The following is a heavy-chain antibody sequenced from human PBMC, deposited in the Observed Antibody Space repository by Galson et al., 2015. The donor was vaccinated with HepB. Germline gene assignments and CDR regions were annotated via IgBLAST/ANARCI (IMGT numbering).Heavy chain of an antibody. CDR1: GFSLSTSGVG. CDR2: IYWDDDK. V-gene: IGHV2-5*02. Sequence: PALVKPTQTLTLTCTFSGFSLSTSGVGVGWIRQPPGKALEWLALIYWDDDKRYSPSLKSRLTITKDTSKNQVVLTMTNMDPVDTATYYCAHATAYFDWLFPSSLLFDYWGQGALVTVSS. CDR3: AHATAYFDWLFPSSLLFDY. J-gene: IGHJ4*02. D-gene: IGHD3-9*01.